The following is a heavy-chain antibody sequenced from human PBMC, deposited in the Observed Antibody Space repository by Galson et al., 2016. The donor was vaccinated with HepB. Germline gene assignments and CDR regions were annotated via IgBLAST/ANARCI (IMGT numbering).Heavy chain of an antibody. J-gene: IGHJ6*02. CDR2: ITPIFGTT. Sequence: SVKVSCKASGGTFRDDAFAWVRQAPGQGLEWMGGITPIFGTTKYAQTFQGTVTITADDSTSTAFMELSNLRYEDTAVYYCARDIVIEPAVAYYYHGMDVWGQGTTVTV. V-gene: IGHV1-69*13. D-gene: IGHD2-2*01. CDR3: ARDIVIEPAVAYYYHGMDV. CDR1: GGTFRDDA.